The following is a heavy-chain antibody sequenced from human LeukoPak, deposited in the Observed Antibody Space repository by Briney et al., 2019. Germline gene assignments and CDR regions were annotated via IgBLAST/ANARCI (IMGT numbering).Heavy chain of an antibody. CDR1: GFTFSDYN. CDR2: ISSRSSTI. Sequence: QAGGSLRPSCTASGFTFSDYNMNWVRQAPGKGLEWISYISSRSSTIYYADSVKGRFTISRDNAQNSLHLQMNSLRDEDTAVYYCARDVDTGLVTPPLDYWGQGTLVTVSS. V-gene: IGHV3-48*02. CDR3: ARDVDTGLVTPPLDY. J-gene: IGHJ4*02. D-gene: IGHD5-18*01.